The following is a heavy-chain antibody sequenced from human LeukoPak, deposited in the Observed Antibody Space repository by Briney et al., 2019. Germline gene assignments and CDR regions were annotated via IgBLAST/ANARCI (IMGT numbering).Heavy chain of an antibody. CDR3: ARGPGRYSSGWYNDY. CDR2: IIPILGIA. Sequence: ASVKVSCKASGGTFSSYAIRWVRPAPGQGLEWMGRIIPILGIANYAQKFQGRVTITADRSTSTAYMELSSLRSEDTAVYYCARGPGRYSSGWYNDYWGQGALVTVSS. CDR1: GGTFSSYA. V-gene: IGHV1-69*04. D-gene: IGHD6-19*01. J-gene: IGHJ4*02.